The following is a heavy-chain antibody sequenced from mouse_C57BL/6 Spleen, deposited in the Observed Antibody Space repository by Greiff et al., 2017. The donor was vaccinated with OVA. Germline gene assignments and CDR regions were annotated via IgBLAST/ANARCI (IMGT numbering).Heavy chain of an antibody. J-gene: IGHJ3*01. D-gene: IGHD1-1*01. V-gene: IGHV1-39*01. CDR3: ARPHYYGSSQAWFAY. CDR2: INPNYGTT. CDR1: GYSFTDYN. Sequence: EVQLQHSGPELVKPGASVKISCKASGYSFTDYNMNWVKQSNGKSLEWIGVINPNYGTTSYNQKFKGKATLTVDQSSSTAYMQLNSLTSEDSAVYYCARPHYYGSSQAWFAYWGQGTLVTVSA.